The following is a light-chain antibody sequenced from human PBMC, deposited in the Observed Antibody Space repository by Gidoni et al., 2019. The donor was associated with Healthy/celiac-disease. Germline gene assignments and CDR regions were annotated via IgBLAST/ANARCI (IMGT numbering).Light chain of an antibody. CDR2: AAA. CDR1: QNISSY. V-gene: IGKV1-39*01. Sequence: DIQMTPPPSSLSASLGDRVTITCRASQNISSYLNGYQQKPGKAPQLLIYAAASLQSGGPSRFSGSGSGTDYTLTISSLQPEDFATDYCQQSYSTPQITFXQXTRLEIK. CDR3: QQSYSTPQIT. J-gene: IGKJ5*01.